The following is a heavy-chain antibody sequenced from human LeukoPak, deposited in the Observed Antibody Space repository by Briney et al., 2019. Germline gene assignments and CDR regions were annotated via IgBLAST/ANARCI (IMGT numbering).Heavy chain of an antibody. CDR1: GFTFSSYA. J-gene: IGHJ4*02. CDR2: ISYDGSNK. V-gene: IGHV3-30-3*01. D-gene: IGHD3-3*01. CDR3: ARSHYDLWSGYTFDY. Sequence: PGGSLRLSCAASGFTFSSYAMHWVRQAPGKGLEWVAVISYDGSNKYYADSVRGRFTISRDNSKNTLYLQMNSLRAEDTAVYYCARSHYDLWSGYTFDYWGQGTLVTVSS.